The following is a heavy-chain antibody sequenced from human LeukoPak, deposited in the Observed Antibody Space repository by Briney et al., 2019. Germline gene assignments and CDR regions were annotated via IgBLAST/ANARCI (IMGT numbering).Heavy chain of an antibody. V-gene: IGHV3-9*01. CDR2: ITGNSGRR. Sequence: GGSLRLSCAASGFTFDDYAMHCVRHAPGKGLEWGSGITGNSGRRGYADSVKGRFTISSDNAKNCLFLHMNSLRVEDTALYYCAKVSGSGFYWYFDLWGRGTLVTVSS. CDR1: GFTFDDYA. CDR3: AKVSGSGFYWYFDL. J-gene: IGHJ2*01. D-gene: IGHD6-19*01.